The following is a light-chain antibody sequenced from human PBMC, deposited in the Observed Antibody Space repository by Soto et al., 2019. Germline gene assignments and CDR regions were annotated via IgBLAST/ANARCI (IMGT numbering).Light chain of an antibody. V-gene: IGLV1-44*01. CDR1: TSNIGSNT. CDR2: SNT. CDR3: AVWDDSLNGVV. Sequence: QSVLTQPPSASGTPGQRVTFSCSGSTSNIGSNTVNWYQQLPGTAPKLLIYSNTERPSGVPDRFSGSKSGTSASLAISGLQSEDEADYYCAVWDDSLNGVVFGGGTKLTVL. J-gene: IGLJ2*01.